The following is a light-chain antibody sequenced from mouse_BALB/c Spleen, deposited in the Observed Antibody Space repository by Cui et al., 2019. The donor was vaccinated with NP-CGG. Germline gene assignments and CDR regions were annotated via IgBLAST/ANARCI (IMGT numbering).Light chain of an antibody. Sequence: QAVLPQESALTTSPGETVTLTCRSSTGIVTTSNYANWVQEKPDHLFTGLIGGTNNRAPGVPARFSGSLIGDKAALTITGAQTEDEAIYFCALWYSNHWVFGGGTKLTVL. J-gene: IGLJ1*01. CDR3: ALWYSNHWV. V-gene: IGLV1*01. CDR1: TGIVTTSNY. CDR2: GTN.